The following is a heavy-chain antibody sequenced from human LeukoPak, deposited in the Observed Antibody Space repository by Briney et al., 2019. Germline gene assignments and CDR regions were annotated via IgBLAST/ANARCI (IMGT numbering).Heavy chain of an antibody. CDR2: IGTAGKM. V-gene: IGHV3-13*01. J-gene: IGHJ5*01. CDR3: AKYLFGSS. Sequence: VGSLRLSCAASGFTFSNHVMHRVPQATGKGLEWVSAIGTAGKMYYAVSVKGRFTISRENAKHSFYFHLNSPRVGVTAVYYCAKYLFGSSWGHGTLWTVSS. CDR1: GFTFSNHV. D-gene: IGHD3-10*02.